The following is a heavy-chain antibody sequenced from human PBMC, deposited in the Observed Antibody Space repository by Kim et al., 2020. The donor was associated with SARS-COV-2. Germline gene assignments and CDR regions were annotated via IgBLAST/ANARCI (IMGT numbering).Heavy chain of an antibody. J-gene: IGHJ5*02. CDR2: TYFRSKWYN. V-gene: IGHV6-1*01. D-gene: IGHD1-1*01. CDR3: ARDRLEGDGGTRWFDP. Sequence: SQTLSLTCAIPGDSVSSKSAAWNWIRQSPSRGLEWLGRTYFRSKWYNDYALFVRSRITINPDPSRNQFSLQLNSVTPEDTAVYFCARDRLEGDGGTRWFDPWGQGTLVTVSS. CDR1: GDSVSSKSAA.